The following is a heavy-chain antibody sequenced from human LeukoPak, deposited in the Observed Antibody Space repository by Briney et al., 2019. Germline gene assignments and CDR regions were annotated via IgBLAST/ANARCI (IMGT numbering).Heavy chain of an antibody. CDR2: IYTGGNT. V-gene: IGHV3-66*01. CDR3: TRAAPDAFDI. Sequence: GGSLRLSCAASGFTFSRYGMHWVRQAPGKELEWVSFIYTGGNTYYADSVRGRFTISRDKSKNTLYLQMNSLRGEDTAIYYCTRAAPDAFDIWGQGTMVTVSS. J-gene: IGHJ3*02. CDR1: GFTFSRYG.